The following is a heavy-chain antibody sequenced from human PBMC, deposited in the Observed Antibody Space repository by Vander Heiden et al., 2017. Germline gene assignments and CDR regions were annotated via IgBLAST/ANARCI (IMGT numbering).Heavy chain of an antibody. CDR2: FYYSGST. J-gene: IGHJ4*02. D-gene: IGHD2-15*01. CDR3: ARVGSGATLFDY. V-gene: IGHV4-39*01. CDR1: GGSISSSSYY. Sequence: QLQLQESGPGLVKPSETLSLTCTVSGGSISSSSYYSGWIRQPPGKGLEWIGNFYYSGSTYYNPSLKSRVTISVDTSKNQFSLKLSSVTAADTAVYYCARVGSGATLFDYWGQGTLVTVSS.